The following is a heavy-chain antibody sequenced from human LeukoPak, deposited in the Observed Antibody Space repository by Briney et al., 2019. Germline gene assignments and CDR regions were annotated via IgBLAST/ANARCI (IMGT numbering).Heavy chain of an antibody. J-gene: IGHJ4*02. CDR3: ARDSIVGATTYYFDY. Sequence: ASVKVSCKASGYTFTGYYMHWVRQAPGQGLEWMGRINPSGGSTSYAQKFQGRVTMTRDTSTSTVYMELSSLRSEDTAVYYCARDSIVGATTYYFDYWGQGTLVTVSS. CDR2: INPSGGST. V-gene: IGHV1-46*01. CDR1: GYTFTGYY. D-gene: IGHD1-26*01.